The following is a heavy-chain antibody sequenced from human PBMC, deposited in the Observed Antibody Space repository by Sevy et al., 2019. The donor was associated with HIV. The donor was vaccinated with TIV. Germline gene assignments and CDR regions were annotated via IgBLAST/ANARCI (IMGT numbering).Heavy chain of an antibody. CDR2: IYPDDSDV. V-gene: IGHV5-51*01. CDR3: ARRFYDSTGYPQYFFDH. D-gene: IGHD3-22*01. Sequence: GESLKISCRGSEYRFTSYWIAWVRQVPGKGLEWMGIIYPDDSDVRYSPSLQGQVTISVDKSISTAYLQWRSLEASDTAMYFCARRFYDSTGYPQYFFDHWGQGTLVTVSS. J-gene: IGHJ4*02. CDR1: EYRFTSYW.